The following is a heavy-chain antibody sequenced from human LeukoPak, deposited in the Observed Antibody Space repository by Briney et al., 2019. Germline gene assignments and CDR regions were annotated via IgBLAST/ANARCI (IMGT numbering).Heavy chain of an antibody. J-gene: IGHJ6*02. CDR1: GFTFSSCA. V-gene: IGHV3-23*01. CDR2: ISGSSSTT. CDR3: AKGMEWVVVPAALDV. D-gene: IGHD2-2*01. Sequence: PGGSLRLSCAASGFTFSSCAMSWVRQAPGKGLEWVSAISGSSSTTFYADSVKGRFTISRDNSMDTLFLQMNSLRAEDTAVYYCAKGMEWVVVPAALDVWGQGTTVTVSS.